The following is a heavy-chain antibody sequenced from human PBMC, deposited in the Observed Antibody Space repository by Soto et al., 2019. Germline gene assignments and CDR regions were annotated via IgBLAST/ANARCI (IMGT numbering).Heavy chain of an antibody. V-gene: IGHV3-48*03. Sequence: ACEFTLSNYEMDWVRQAPGKGLEWVSHIGRRGSPIYYADSVKGRFTISRDNAKNSVFLQMNSLRPEYTAVYYCARVYDDYLIDAFDIWGQGTMVSVSS. CDR3: ARVYDDYLIDAFDI. J-gene: IGHJ3*02. D-gene: IGHD4-17*01. CDR1: EFTLSNYE. CDR2: IGRRGSPI.